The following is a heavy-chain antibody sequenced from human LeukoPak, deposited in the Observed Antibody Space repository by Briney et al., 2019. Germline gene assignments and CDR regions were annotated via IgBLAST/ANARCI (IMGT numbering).Heavy chain of an antibody. CDR3: ARGVWFGELLSALDY. CDR2: ISSNGGST. V-gene: IGHV3-64*01. Sequence: GGSLRLSCAASGFTFSSYAMHWVRQAPGKGLEYVSAISSNGGSTYYANSVEGRFTISRDNSKNTLYLQMGSLRAEDMAVYYCARGVWFGELLSALDYWGQGTLVTVSS. CDR1: GFTFSSYA. D-gene: IGHD3-10*01. J-gene: IGHJ4*02.